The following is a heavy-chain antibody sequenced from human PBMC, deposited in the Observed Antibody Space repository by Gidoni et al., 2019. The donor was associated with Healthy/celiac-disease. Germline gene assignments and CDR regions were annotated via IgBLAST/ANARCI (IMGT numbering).Heavy chain of an antibody. V-gene: IGHV1-46*01. CDR1: GYTFTSYY. J-gene: IGHJ5*02. Sequence: QVQLVQSGAEVKKPGASVKVSCKASGYTFTSYYMHWVRQAPGQGLEWMGIINPSGGSTSYAQKFQGRVTMTRDTSTSTVYMELSSLRSEDTAVYYCAREASRTAAGTGGWFDPWGQGTLVTVSS. CDR3: AREASRTAAGTGGWFDP. D-gene: IGHD6-13*01. CDR2: INPSGGST.